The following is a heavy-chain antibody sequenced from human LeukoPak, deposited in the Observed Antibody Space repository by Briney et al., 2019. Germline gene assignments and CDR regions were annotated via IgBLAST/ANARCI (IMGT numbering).Heavy chain of an antibody. CDR1: GYTFTSYG. V-gene: IGHV1-18*04. Sequence: ASVKVSCKASGYTFTSYGISWVRQAPGQGLEWMGWISAYNGNTNYAQKLQGRVTMTTDTSTSTAYMELRSLGSDDTAVYYCARRRYCSSTSCYALGYFDYWGQGTLVTVSS. CDR2: ISAYNGNT. D-gene: IGHD2-2*01. J-gene: IGHJ4*02. CDR3: ARRRYCSSTSCYALGYFDY.